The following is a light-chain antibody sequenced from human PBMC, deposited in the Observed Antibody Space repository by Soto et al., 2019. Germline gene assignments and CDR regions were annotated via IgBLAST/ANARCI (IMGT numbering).Light chain of an antibody. CDR3: TSYTTRSTWV. Sequence: QSVLTQPASVSGSPGQSITISCTGTSSDVGYYNCVSWYQQHPGKAPQLMIYEVSNRPSGVSNRFSGSKSGSTASLTISGLQPEDEADFYCTSYTTRSTWVFGGGTKVTVL. CDR1: SSDVGYYNC. CDR2: EVS. V-gene: IGLV2-14*01. J-gene: IGLJ3*02.